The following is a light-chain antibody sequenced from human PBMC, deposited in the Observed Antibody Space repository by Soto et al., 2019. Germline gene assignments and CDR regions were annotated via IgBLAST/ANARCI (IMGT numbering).Light chain of an antibody. Sequence: DIQMTQSPSTLSASVGDRVTITCRASQSISSWLAWYQQTPGKAPRLLMYDASSLDSGVPSRFSGSGTGTEFTLTLSSLQPDDFATYDCQQYSSYSWRFGEGTKVEIK. CDR3: QQYSSYSWR. CDR2: DAS. J-gene: IGKJ1*01. CDR1: QSISSW. V-gene: IGKV1-5*01.